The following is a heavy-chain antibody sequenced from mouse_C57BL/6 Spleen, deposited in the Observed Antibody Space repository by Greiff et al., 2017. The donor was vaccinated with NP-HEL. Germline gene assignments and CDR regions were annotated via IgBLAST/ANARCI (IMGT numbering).Heavy chain of an antibody. V-gene: IGHV1-52*01. D-gene: IGHD2-5*01. CDR2: IDPSDSET. J-gene: IGHJ3*01. CDR1: GYTFTSYW. Sequence: QVHVKQPGAELVRPGSSVKLSCKASGYTFTSYWMHWVKQRPIQGLEWIGNIDPSDSETHYNQKFKDKATLTVDKSSSTAYMQLSSLTSEDSAVYYCARMRNSNYGAWFAYWGQGTLVTVSA. CDR3: ARMRNSNYGAWFAY.